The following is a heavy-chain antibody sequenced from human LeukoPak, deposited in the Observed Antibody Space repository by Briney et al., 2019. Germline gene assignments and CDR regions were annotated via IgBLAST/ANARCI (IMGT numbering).Heavy chain of an antibody. CDR1: GYTFTSYG. D-gene: IGHD6-13*01. Sequence: ASVKVSCKASGYTFTSYGISWVRQAPGQGLEWMGWISAYNGNTNYAQKLQGRVTMTTDTSTSTAYMELRSLRSDDTAVYYCARDPPHSSSWWGGLFDYWGQGTLVTVSS. CDR2: ISAYNGNT. V-gene: IGHV1-18*01. CDR3: ARDPPHSSSWWGGLFDY. J-gene: IGHJ4*02.